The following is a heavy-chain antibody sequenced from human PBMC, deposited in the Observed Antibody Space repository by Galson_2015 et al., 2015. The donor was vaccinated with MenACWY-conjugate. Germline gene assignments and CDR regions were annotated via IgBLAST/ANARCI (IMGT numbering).Heavy chain of an antibody. CDR2: ISGSGGST. Sequence: SLRLSCAGSGITFSSHAMSWVRQAPGKGLEWVSTISGSGGSTYYADSVKGRLTISRDNSKNTLYLQMNSLRAEDTAVYYCARDYYDSSGFSWGQGTLVTVSS. CDR1: GITFSSHA. CDR3: ARDYYDSSGFS. V-gene: IGHV3-23*01. J-gene: IGHJ5*02. D-gene: IGHD3-22*01.